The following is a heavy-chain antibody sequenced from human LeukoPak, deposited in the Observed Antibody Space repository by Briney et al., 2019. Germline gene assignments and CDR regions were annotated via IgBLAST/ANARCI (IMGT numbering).Heavy chain of an antibody. J-gene: IGHJ4*02. Sequence: GGSLRLSCAASGFSFSDYYMSWIRQAPGKGLEWASYITSSRSYTNYADSVKGRFTISRDDAKNSLYLQMNSLRAEDTAVYYCARAPSAVAGMLDYWGQGTLVTVSS. CDR1: GFSFSDYY. D-gene: IGHD6-19*01. CDR2: ITSSRSYT. V-gene: IGHV3-11*06. CDR3: ARAPSAVAGMLDY.